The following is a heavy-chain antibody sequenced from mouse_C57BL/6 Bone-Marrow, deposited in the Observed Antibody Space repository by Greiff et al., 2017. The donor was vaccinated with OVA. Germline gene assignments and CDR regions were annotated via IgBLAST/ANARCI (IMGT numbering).Heavy chain of an antibody. CDR3: ARQSQAWFAD. V-gene: IGHV3-6*01. D-gene: IGHD3-2*02. Sequence: ESGPGLVKPSQSLSLTCSVTGYSITSGYYWNWIRQFPGNKLEWMGYISYAGSNNYNPSLKNRISITRDTSKNQFFLKLNSVTTEDTATYYCARQSQAWFADWGQGTLVTVSA. CDR1: GYSITSGYY. CDR2: ISYAGSN. J-gene: IGHJ3*01.